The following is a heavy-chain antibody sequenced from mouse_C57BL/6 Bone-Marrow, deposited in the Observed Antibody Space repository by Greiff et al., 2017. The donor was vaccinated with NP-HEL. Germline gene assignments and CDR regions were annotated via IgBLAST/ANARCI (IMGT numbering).Heavy chain of an antibody. V-gene: IGHV10-3*01. CDR2: IRSKSSNYAT. CDR3: VRKGIYYGYDADGYYYAMDY. J-gene: IGHJ4*01. D-gene: IGHD2-2*01. CDR1: GFTFNTYA. Sequence: EVTLVESGGGLVQPKGSLKLSCAASGFTFNTYAMHWVRQAPGKGLEWVARIRSKSSNYATYYADSVKDRFTISRDDSQSMLYLQMNNLKTEDTAMYYCVRKGIYYGYDADGYYYAMDYWGQGTSVTVSS.